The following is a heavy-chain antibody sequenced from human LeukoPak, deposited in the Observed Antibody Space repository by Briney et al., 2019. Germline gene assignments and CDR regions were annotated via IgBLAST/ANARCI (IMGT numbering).Heavy chain of an antibody. V-gene: IGHV4-30-4*01. CDR3: ARGGPDGHCRGNACYNYPFDF. Sequence: PSQTLSLTCSVSGVSTSVGDYYWTWIRQPPGKGLEWIGCIHPSGDTYYKPSLNSRVSISGDTSRNRFPLKLTSVTAADTAVYYCARGGPDGHCRGNACYNYPFDFWGQGALVTVSS. J-gene: IGHJ4*02. D-gene: IGHD5-24*01. CDR1: GVSTSVGDYY. CDR2: IHPSGDT.